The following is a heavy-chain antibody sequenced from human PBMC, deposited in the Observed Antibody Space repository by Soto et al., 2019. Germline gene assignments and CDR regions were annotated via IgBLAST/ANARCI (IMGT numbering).Heavy chain of an antibody. CDR3: ATDLYTAMAVSRYYYGMDV. CDR1: GYTLTELS. CDR2: FDPEDGET. Sequence: ASVKVSCKVSGYTLTELSMHWVRQAPGKGLEWMGGFDPEDGETIYAQKFQGRVTMTEDTSTDTAYMELSSLRSEDTAVYYCATDLYTAMAVSRYYYGMDVWRQGTTVTVSS. J-gene: IGHJ6*02. V-gene: IGHV1-24*01. D-gene: IGHD5-18*01.